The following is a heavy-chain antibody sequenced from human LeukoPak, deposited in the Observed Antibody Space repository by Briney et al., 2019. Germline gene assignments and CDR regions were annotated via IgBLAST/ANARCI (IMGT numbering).Heavy chain of an antibody. J-gene: IGHJ4*02. CDR3: ARDIDRYYADY. Sequence: GGSLRLSCAASGFTFSSFWMTWVRQAPGEGLEWVANIRQHGSEKYYVDSVKGRFTISRDNAKNSLYLQMNSLRAEDTAVYYRARDIDRYYADYWGQGTLVTVSS. CDR2: IRQHGSEK. D-gene: IGHD3-3*01. CDR1: GFTFSSFW. V-gene: IGHV3-7*01.